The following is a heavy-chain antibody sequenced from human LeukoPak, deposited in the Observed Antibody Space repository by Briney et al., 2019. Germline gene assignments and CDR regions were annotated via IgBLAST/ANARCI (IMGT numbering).Heavy chain of an antibody. J-gene: IGHJ6*02. CDR1: GFTFDDYA. D-gene: IGHD6-19*01. V-gene: IGHV3-9*01. CDR2: ISWNSGSI. Sequence: GRSLRLSCAASGFTFDDYAMHWVRQAPGKGLEWVSGISWNSGSIGYADSVKGRFTISRDNAKNSLYLQMNGLRAEDTAVYYCARGIAVAFPYGMDVWGQGTTVTVSS. CDR3: ARGIAVAFPYGMDV.